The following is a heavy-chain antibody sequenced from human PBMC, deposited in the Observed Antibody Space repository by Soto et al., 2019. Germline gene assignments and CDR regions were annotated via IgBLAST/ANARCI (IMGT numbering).Heavy chain of an antibody. CDR3: AKDLNGRYDFWNIGGYRYYGMDV. J-gene: IGHJ6*02. D-gene: IGHD3-3*01. CDR1: GFTFSSHG. Sequence: PGGSLRLSCAASGFTFSSHGMHWVRQGPGRGLEWVAVISNDGGSIHYVDSVKGRFTISRDDFRNTLFLQMNSLRAEDTAVYYCAKDLNGRYDFWNIGGYRYYGMDVWGQGTAVTVSS. CDR2: ISNDGGSI. V-gene: IGHV3-30*18.